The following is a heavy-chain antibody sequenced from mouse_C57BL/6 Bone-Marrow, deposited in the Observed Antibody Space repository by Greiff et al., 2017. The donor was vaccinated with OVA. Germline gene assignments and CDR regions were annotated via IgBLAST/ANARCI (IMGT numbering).Heavy chain of an antibody. Sequence: EVMLVESGGGLVQPGGSLSLSCAASGFTFTDYYMSWVRQPPGKALEWLGFIRNKANGYTTEYSASVKGRFTISRDNSQSILYLQMNALRAEDSATYYCARSRWFLFAYWGQGTLVTVSA. CDR3: ARSRWFLFAY. V-gene: IGHV7-3*01. D-gene: IGHD2-3*01. CDR2: IRNKANGYTT. CDR1: GFTFTDYY. J-gene: IGHJ3*01.